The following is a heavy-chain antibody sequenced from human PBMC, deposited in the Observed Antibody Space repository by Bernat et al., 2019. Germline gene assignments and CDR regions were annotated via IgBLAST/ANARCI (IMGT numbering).Heavy chain of an antibody. CDR2: ISGSGGSP. V-gene: IGHV3-23*01. CDR3: AKGGTNILLWFGEF. D-gene: IGHD3-10*01. Sequence: EVQLLESGGGLVQPGGSLRLSCAASGFTFSNYAMSWVRQAPGKGLEWISSISGSGGSPQNADSVKGRFTISRVNSENTLYLQMSSLRAEDTAVYYCAKGGTNILLWFGEFWGQGTLVTVSS. CDR1: GFTFSNYA. J-gene: IGHJ4*02.